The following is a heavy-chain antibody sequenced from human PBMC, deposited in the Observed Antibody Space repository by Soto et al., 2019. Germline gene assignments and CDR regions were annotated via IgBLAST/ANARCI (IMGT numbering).Heavy chain of an antibody. V-gene: IGHV1-3*01. J-gene: IGHJ6*03. Sequence: QVQLVQSGAEVKKPGASVKVSCKASGYTFTSYAMHWVRQAPGQRLEWMGWINAGNGNTKYSQKFQGRVTITRDTSASTAYMELSSLRSEDTAVYYCARVVAAAGRYYYYYMDVWGKGTTVTVSS. D-gene: IGHD6-13*01. CDR1: GYTFTSYA. CDR3: ARVVAAAGRYYYYYMDV. CDR2: INAGNGNT.